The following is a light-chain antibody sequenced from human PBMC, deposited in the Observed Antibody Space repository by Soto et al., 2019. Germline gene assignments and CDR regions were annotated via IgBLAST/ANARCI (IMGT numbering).Light chain of an antibody. CDR2: EGS. J-gene: IGLJ3*02. CDR3: CSYAGSSTWV. CDR1: SIDVGNYNL. V-gene: IGLV2-23*01. Sequence: QSVLTQPASVSGSPGQSITISCTGTSIDVGNYNLVSWYQQHPGKAPKLIIYEGSKRPSGVSNRFSGSKSGNTASLTISGLQADDEAEYHCCSYAGSSTWVFGGGTKLTVL.